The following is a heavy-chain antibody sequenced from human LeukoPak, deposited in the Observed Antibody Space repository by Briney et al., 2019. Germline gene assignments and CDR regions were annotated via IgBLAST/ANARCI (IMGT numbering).Heavy chain of an antibody. CDR1: GDSISNYY. CDR3: ASALRPRDAFDI. J-gene: IGHJ3*02. D-gene: IGHD3-16*01. CDR2: IYHSGST. Sequence: SETLSLTCTVSGDSISNYYWSWIRQPPGKGLEWIGYIYHSGSTYYNPSLKSRVTISVGRSKNQFSLKLSSVTAADTAVYYCASALRPRDAFDIWGQGTMVTVSS. V-gene: IGHV4-59*12.